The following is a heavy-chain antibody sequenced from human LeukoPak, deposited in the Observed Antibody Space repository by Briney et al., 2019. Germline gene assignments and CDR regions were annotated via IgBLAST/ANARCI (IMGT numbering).Heavy chain of an antibody. V-gene: IGHV3-23*01. Sequence: GGSLRLSCAASGFTFTSYAMSWVCQAPGKGLEWVLAISGSGTSTYYADSVKGRFTISRDNSKNTLYLQMNSLRAEDTAVYYCEGTYYYDSGDDYWGQGTLVTVSS. D-gene: IGHD3-22*01. CDR2: ISGSGTST. CDR3: EGTYYYDSGDDY. J-gene: IGHJ4*02. CDR1: GFTFTSYA.